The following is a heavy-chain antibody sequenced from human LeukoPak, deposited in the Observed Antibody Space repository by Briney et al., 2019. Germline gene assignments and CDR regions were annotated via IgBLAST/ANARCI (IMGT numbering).Heavy chain of an antibody. D-gene: IGHD2-15*01. J-gene: IGHJ5*02. CDR3: ARDSVVVVAATQTYNWFDP. CDR2: ISYDGSNK. V-gene: IGHV3-30-3*01. Sequence: GGSLRLSCAASGFTFSSYAMHWVRQAPGKGLEWVAVISYDGSNKYYADSVKGRFTISRDNSKNTLYLQINSLRAEDTAVYYCARDSVVVVAATQTYNWFDPWGQGTLVTVSS. CDR1: GFTFSSYA.